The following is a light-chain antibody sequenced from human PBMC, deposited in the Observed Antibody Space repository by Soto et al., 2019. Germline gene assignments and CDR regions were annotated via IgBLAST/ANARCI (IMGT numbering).Light chain of an antibody. Sequence: QSVLTQPASVSGSPGQSITISCTGRSSDVGGYNYVSWYQQHPGTAPKLMMYEVSNRASGDSNRFSGSKSSNTATPTISGLQPEDEADYYCSSYTSSSTLYYVFGTGTKVTVL. V-gene: IGLV2-14*01. CDR3: SSYTSSSTLYYV. CDR2: EVS. CDR1: SSDVGGYNY. J-gene: IGLJ1*01.